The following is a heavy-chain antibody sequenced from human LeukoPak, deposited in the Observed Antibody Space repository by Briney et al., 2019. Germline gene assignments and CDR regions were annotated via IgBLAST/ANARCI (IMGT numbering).Heavy chain of an antibody. CDR2: IYYSGST. CDR1: GGSISSGDYY. V-gene: IGHV4-30-4*01. CDR3: AKGREPYYDTSVIDY. J-gene: IGHJ4*02. D-gene: IGHD3-22*01. Sequence: SQTLSLTCTVSGGSISSGDYYWSWIRQPPGKGLEWIGYIYYSGSTYYNPSLKSRVTISVDTSKNQFSLKLSSVTAADTAVYYCAKGREPYYDTSVIDYWGQGTLVTVSS.